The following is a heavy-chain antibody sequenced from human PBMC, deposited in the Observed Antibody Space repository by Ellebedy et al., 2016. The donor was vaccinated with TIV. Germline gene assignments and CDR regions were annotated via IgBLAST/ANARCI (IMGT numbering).Heavy chain of an antibody. CDR3: ARSSSTRDDVLDV. CDR2: VYYRGST. CDR1: GGSISGYY. J-gene: IGHJ3*01. D-gene: IGHD2-2*01. Sequence: MPSETLSLTCTVSGGSISGYYWNWIRQPPGKGLEWIGYVYYRGSTNYNPSLKSRVTISLETSKNQFSLKVYSVTAADTAVYYCARSSSTRDDVLDVWGQGTLAVVSS. V-gene: IGHV4-59*08.